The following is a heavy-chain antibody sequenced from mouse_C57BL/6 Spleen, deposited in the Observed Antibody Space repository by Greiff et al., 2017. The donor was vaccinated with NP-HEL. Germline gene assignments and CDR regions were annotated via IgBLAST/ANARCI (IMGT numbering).Heavy chain of an antibody. CDR3: ARKEFYYGRYFDV. V-gene: IGHV1-18*01. D-gene: IGHD2-1*01. Sequence: VQLQQSGPELVKPGASVKIPCKASGYTFTDYNMDWVKQSHGKSLEWIGDINPNNGGTIYNQKFKGKATLTVDKSSSTAYMELRSLTSEDTAVYYCARKEFYYGRYFDVWGTGTTVTVSS. J-gene: IGHJ1*03. CDR1: GYTFTDYN. CDR2: INPNNGGT.